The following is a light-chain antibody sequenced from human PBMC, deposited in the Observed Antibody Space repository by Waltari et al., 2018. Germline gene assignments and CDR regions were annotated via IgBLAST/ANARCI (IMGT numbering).Light chain of an antibody. CDR1: SSIIGRNT. Sequence: VLTQPPSASGTPGQTVTITCSGSSSIIGRNTVNWYQKLPGTAPRLIIFETQQWPPRVPCRFSGSKFGTSASLAISGLQPEDEGEYYCSVWDDRLNGNWLFGGGTKVTVL. CDR2: ETQ. J-gene: IGLJ3*02. V-gene: IGLV1-44*01. CDR3: SVWDDRLNGNWL.